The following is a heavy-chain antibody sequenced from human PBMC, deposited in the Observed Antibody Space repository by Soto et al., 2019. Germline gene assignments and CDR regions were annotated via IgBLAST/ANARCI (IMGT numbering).Heavy chain of an antibody. V-gene: IGHV4-59*01. D-gene: IGHD3-16*01. J-gene: IGHJ4*02. CDR3: VRSGHTFGGVM. Sequence: SETLSLTCSVSGASMNNYYGRWVRQPPGRGLELIGYMYSSGSSNYNSSLKSRVTISVDTSKNQFSLKLSSVTAADTAVYYCVRSGHTFGGVMWGLGTLVTVSS. CDR2: MYSSGSS. CDR1: GASMNNYY.